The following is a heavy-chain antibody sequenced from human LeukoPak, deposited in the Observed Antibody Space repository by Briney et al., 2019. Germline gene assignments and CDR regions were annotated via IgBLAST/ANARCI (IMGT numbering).Heavy chain of an antibody. V-gene: IGHV3-33*01. J-gene: IGHJ3*02. CDR1: AFTFSSYG. CDR3: AREEIAAAGQGAFDI. CDR2: IWYDGSNK. Sequence: PGGSLRLSCAASAFTFSSYGMHWVRQAPGKGLEWVAVIWYDGSNKYYADSVKGRFTISRDNSKNTLYLQMNSLRAEDTAVYYCAREEIAAAGQGAFDIWGQGTMVTVSS. D-gene: IGHD6-13*01.